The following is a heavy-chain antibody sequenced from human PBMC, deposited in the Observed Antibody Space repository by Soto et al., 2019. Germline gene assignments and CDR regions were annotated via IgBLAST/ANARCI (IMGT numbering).Heavy chain of an antibody. CDR3: ARDRWVGYCSGGSCPQYLGMDV. V-gene: IGHV3-21*01. CDR2: ISSSSSYI. CDR1: GFTFSSYS. Sequence: PGGSLRLSCAASGFTFSSYSMNWVRQAPGKGLEWVSSISSSSSYIYYADSVKGRFTISRDNAKNSLYLQMNSLRAEDTAVYYCARDRWVGYCSGGSCPQYLGMDVWGQGTTVTVSS. J-gene: IGHJ6*02. D-gene: IGHD2-15*01.